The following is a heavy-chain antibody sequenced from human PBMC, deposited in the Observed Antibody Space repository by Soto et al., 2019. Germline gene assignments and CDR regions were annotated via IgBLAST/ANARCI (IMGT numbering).Heavy chain of an antibody. D-gene: IGHD3-3*01. V-gene: IGHV4-34*01. CDR3: ARGKNGYNFWY. CDR1: GGSFSGYY. CDR2: INHSGST. J-gene: IGHJ4*02. Sequence: SETLSLTCAVYGGSFSGYYWSWIRQPPGKGLEWIGEINHSGSTNYNPSLKSRVTISVDTSKNQFSLKLSSVTAADKAVYYCARGKNGYNFWYWGQGTLVTVSS.